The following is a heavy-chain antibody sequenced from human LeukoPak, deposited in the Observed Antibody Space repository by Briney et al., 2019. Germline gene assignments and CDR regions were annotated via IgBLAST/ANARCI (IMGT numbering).Heavy chain of an antibody. CDR3: ARNKGEDTAMVFDY. J-gene: IGHJ4*02. V-gene: IGHV1-2*02. CDR2: INPNSGGT. Sequence: ASVKVSCKASGYTFTCYYMHWVRQAPGQGLEWMGWINPNSGGTNYAQKFQGRVTMTRDTSISTAYMELSRLRSDDTAVYYCARNKGEDTAMVFDYWGQGTLVTVSS. CDR1: GYTFTCYY. D-gene: IGHD5-18*01.